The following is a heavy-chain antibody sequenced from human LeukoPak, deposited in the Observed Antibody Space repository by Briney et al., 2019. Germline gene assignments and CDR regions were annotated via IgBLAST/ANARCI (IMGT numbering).Heavy chain of an antibody. D-gene: IGHD3-16*01. CDR2: ISGSGGST. J-gene: IGHJ6*02. V-gene: IGHV3-23*01. CDR1: GFTFSTYA. CDR3: AKATYYDYLKAGYYYGMDV. Sequence: PGGSLRLSCAASGFTFSTYAMTWVRLAPRRGLEWVSAISGSGGSTSYADSVKGRFTISRDNSKNTLYLQMNSLRAEDTAVNYCAKATYYDYLKAGYYYGMDVWGQGTTVTVSS.